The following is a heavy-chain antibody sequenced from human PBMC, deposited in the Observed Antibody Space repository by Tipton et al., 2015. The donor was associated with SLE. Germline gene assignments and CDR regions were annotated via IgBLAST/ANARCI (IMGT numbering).Heavy chain of an antibody. D-gene: IGHD1-26*01. J-gene: IGHJ3*02. V-gene: IGHV4-39*07. Sequence: TLSLTCTVSGGSSSGGGYYCGWIRQSPGKGPQWIGTLYYNGKAYLHPSLENRASISEDTSKNRFSLKLRSVTAADTAVYYCARLLTIVGANDAFDIWGQGTMVTVSS. CDR1: GGSSSGGGYY. CDR3: ARLLTIVGANDAFDI. CDR2: LYYNGKA.